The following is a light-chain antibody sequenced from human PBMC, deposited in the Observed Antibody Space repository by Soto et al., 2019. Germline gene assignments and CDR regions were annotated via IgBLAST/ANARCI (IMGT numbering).Light chain of an antibody. V-gene: IGKV3-11*01. CDR2: DAS. CDR3: QQRSNWPRAIT. Sequence: EIVLTQSPATLSLSPGERATLSCRASQSVSSYLAWYPQKPGQAHRLLIYDASNRATGIPARFSGSGAGTDFTPINSSLEPEDFAVYYCQQRSNWPRAITFGQGTRLEIK. J-gene: IGKJ5*01. CDR1: QSVSSY.